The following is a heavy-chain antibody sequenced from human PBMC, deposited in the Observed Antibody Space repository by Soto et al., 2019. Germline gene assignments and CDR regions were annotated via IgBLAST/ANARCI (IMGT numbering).Heavy chain of an antibody. CDR1: GYTFTSYD. CDR3: ARAMLRSTVTPTDY. Sequence: ASVKVSCKASGYTFTSYDINWVRQATGQGFEWMGWMNPNSGNTGYAQKFQGRVTMTRNTSISTAYMELSSLRSEDTAVYYCARAMLRSTVTPTDYWGQGTLVTVSS. D-gene: IGHD4-17*01. CDR2: MNPNSGNT. V-gene: IGHV1-8*01. J-gene: IGHJ4*02.